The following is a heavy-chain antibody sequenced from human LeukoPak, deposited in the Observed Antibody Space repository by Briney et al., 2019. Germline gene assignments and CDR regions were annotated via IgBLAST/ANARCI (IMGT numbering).Heavy chain of an antibody. Sequence: GGSLRLSSAGTRFTSSNYVMNSVRQAPGKGREWVANIKEDGTRINYVDSVKDRFTISRDNAKNSVYLQMDTLRAEDTAVYYCVGSGGWLFDHWGQGILGAVSS. CDR2: IKEDGTRI. V-gene: IGHV3-7*01. J-gene: IGHJ4*02. CDR3: VGSGGWLFDH. CDR1: RFTSSNYV. D-gene: IGHD2-15*01.